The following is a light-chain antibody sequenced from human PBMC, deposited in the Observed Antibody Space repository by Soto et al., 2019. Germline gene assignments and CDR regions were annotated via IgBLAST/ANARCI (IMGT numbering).Light chain of an antibody. V-gene: IGLV2-11*01. CDR1: SSDVGGYNY. CDR2: DVN. CDR3: CSYAGSYTLV. J-gene: IGLJ2*01. Sequence: QSALTQPRSVSGSPGQSVTISCTGTSSDVGGYNYVSWYQQYPGKAPKLMIHDVNKRPSGVPDRFSGSKSGNTASLTISGLQAEDEADYYCCSYAGSYTLVFGGRTKLTVL.